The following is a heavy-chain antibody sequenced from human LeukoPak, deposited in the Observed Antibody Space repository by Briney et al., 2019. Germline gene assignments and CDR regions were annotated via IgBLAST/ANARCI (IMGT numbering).Heavy chain of an antibody. D-gene: IGHD2/OR15-2a*01. V-gene: IGHV1-2*02. CDR3: VREGEGPLSKDFDY. CDR2: VGPHSTFT. J-gene: IGHJ4*02. Sequence: ASMKVSCKSSGFTLTDHYIHWVRQGPGQGREWMGYVGPHSTFTSSPQEFQGRVTMTRDASMNNAYMALTRLTSDDTAVYYCVREGEGPLSKDFDYWGQGTLVTVSS. CDR1: GFTLTDHY.